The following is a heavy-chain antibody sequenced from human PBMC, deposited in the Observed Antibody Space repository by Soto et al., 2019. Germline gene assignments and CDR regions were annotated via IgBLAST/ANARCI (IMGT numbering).Heavy chain of an antibody. CDR2: ISSTTNYI. V-gene: IGHV3-21*06. Sequence: LRLSCAASGFTFTRCSMNWVRQAPGKGLEWVSSISSTTNYIYYGDSMKGRLTISRDNAKNSLYLEMNSLRAEDTAVYYCARESEDLTSNFDYWGQGTLVTVSS. CDR3: ARESEDLTSNFDY. J-gene: IGHJ4*02. CDR1: GFTFTRCS.